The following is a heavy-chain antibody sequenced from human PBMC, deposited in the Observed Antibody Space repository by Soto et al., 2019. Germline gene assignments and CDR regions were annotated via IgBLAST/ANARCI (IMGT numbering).Heavy chain of an antibody. V-gene: IGHV4-59*01. J-gene: IGHJ3*02. D-gene: IGHD3-22*01. CDR3: ARDSGTYYYDSSGYYDPSAFDI. CDR2: IYYSGST. Sequence: KTSETLSLTCTVSGGSISSYYWSWIRQPPGKGLEWIGYIYYSGSTNYNPSLKSRVTISVDTSKNQFSLKLSSVTAADTAVYYCARDSGTYYYDSSGYYDPSAFDIWGQGTMVTVSS. CDR1: GGSISSYY.